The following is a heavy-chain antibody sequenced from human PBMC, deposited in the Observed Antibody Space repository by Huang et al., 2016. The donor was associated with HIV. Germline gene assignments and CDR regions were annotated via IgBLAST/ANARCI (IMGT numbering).Heavy chain of an antibody. Sequence: EVQLVESGGGLVKPGGSLRLSCAASGFTFSSYSMTWVRQAPGKGLGWVSSISSSSSYIYYADSVKGRFTISRDNAKNSLYLQMNSLRAEDTAVYYCARAVPTPNRFGVGGFDYWGQGTLVTVSS. CDR2: ISSSSSYI. D-gene: IGHD3-3*01. CDR1: GFTFSSYS. V-gene: IGHV3-21*01. J-gene: IGHJ4*02. CDR3: ARAVPTPNRFGVGGFDY.